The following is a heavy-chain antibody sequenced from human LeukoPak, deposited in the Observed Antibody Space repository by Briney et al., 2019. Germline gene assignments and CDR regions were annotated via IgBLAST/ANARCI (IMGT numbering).Heavy chain of an antibody. D-gene: IGHD2-15*01. V-gene: IGHV3-53*01. J-gene: IGHJ3*02. CDR2: IYSGGKT. Sequence: GGSLRLSCAVSGLFVSSDYMTWVRQAPGKGLEWVSLIYSGGKTYYTDSVKGRFTISRDNSNKTLFLQMNGLRAEDTAVYYCARVRGDSRGSAFDIWGQGTMVTVSS. CDR1: GLFVSSDY. CDR3: ARVRGDSRGSAFDI.